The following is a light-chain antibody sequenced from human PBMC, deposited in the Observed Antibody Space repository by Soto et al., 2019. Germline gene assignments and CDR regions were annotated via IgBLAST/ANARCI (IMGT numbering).Light chain of an antibody. Sequence: RLSPASLSLSQRERATLSCRASQSVNNYLAWYQQRPGQAPRLLIYDASNRATGIPARFSGSGSGTDFTLTISSLEPEDFAVYYCQQRSNWPWTFGQGTKVDIK. CDR2: DAS. CDR1: QSVNNY. CDR3: QQRSNWPWT. J-gene: IGKJ1*01. V-gene: IGKV3-11*01.